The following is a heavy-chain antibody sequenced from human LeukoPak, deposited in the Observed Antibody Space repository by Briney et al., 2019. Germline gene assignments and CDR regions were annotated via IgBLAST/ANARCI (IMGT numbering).Heavy chain of an antibody. CDR2: ISSDGSTT. Sequence: GGSLRLSCAASGFTFNSYWVHWVRQVPGKGLVWVSRISSDGSTTTYAGSVEGRFTISRDNAKNTLFLQMNSLRAEDTAVYYCVRGGLQGFFWGQGTLVTVSS. CDR1: GFTFNSYW. J-gene: IGHJ4*02. CDR3: VRGGLQGFF. D-gene: IGHD4-11*01. V-gene: IGHV3-74*01.